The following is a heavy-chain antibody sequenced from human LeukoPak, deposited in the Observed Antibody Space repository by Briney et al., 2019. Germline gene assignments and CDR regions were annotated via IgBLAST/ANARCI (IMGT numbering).Heavy chain of an antibody. CDR1: GGSISSSNSY. V-gene: IGHV4-39*01. CDR3: ARLSPLLWFVETGCFDY. D-gene: IGHD3-10*01. CDR2: VFYSGSP. Sequence: SQTLSLTSTVSGGSISSSNSYWGWIRQPPGQGLEWIGTVFYSGSPYYNPSLKSRVTISMDTPKNQFSLNLTSVTAADTAVYYCARLSPLLWFVETGCFDYWGQGTLVTVSS. J-gene: IGHJ4*02.